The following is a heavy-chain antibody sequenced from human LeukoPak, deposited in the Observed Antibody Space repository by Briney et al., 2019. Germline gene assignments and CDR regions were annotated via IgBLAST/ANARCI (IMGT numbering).Heavy chain of an antibody. D-gene: IGHD3-10*01. Sequence: ASVRVSCKASGYTFTNYGITWVRQAPGQGLEWMGWISAYNGNTNYAQKLQGRVTMTTDIFTTTAYMELRSLGFDDTAVYYCARHDEEFGELSWFAPWGQGTLVTVSS. J-gene: IGHJ5*02. V-gene: IGHV1-18*01. CDR3: ARHDEEFGELSWFAP. CDR2: ISAYNGNT. CDR1: GYTFTNYG.